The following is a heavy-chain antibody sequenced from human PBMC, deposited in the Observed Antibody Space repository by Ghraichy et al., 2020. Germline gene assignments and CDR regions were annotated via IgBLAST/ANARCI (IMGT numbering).Heavy chain of an antibody. CDR2: IKQDGSEK. CDR1: GFTFSSYW. V-gene: IGHV3-7*01. D-gene: IGHD6-19*01. CDR3: ARGVAGTLPVCDY. Sequence: GGSLRLSCAASGFTFSSYWMSWVRQAPGKGLEWVANIKQDGSEKYYVDSVKGRFTISRDNAKNSLYLQMNSLRAEDTAVYYCARGVAGTLPVCDYWGQGTLVTVSS. J-gene: IGHJ4*02.